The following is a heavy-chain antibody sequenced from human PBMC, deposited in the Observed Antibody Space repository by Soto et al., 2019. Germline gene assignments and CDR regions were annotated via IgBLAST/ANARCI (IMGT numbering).Heavy chain of an antibody. J-gene: IGHJ4*02. CDR2: IYYSGST. V-gene: IGHV4-59*12. CDR3: ARGGESEMATTYFDY. D-gene: IGHD5-12*01. Sequence: SETLSLTCTVSGGSISNYYWSWVRQPPGKGLEWIGYIYYSGSTNYNPSLKSRVTISVDTSKNQFSLKLSSVTAADTAVYYCARGGESEMATTYFDYWGQGTLVTVSS. CDR1: GGSISNYY.